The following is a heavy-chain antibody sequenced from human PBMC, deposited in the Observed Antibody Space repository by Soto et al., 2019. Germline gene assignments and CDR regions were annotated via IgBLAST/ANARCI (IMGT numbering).Heavy chain of an antibody. CDR2: ISGSGGTA. Sequence: EVQLLESGGGSVQPGGSLRLSCAASGFTFSSYAMHWVRRPPGKGLEWVSSISGSGGTAYYADSVKGRFSISRDSLVNTLSLQMNSLRAEDTAVYYCAKGRGQNWNVDSWGQGTLVTVSP. CDR1: GFTFSSYA. D-gene: IGHD1-1*01. CDR3: AKGRGQNWNVDS. V-gene: IGHV3-23*01. J-gene: IGHJ5*01.